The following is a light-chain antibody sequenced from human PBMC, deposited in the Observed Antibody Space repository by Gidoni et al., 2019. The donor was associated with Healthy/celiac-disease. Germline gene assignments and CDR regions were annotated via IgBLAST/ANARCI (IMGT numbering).Light chain of an antibody. CDR2: EVS. V-gene: IGLV2-23*02. CDR1: SSDVGSYNL. CDR3: CSYAGSSTLV. Sequence: QSALTQPASVSGSPGQSITLSCTGTSSDVGSYNLVPWYQQTPGTAPTLMIYEVSKRPSGVSNRFSGSKSGNTASLTISGLQAEDDADYYCCSYAGSSTLVFGGGTKLTVL. J-gene: IGLJ2*01.